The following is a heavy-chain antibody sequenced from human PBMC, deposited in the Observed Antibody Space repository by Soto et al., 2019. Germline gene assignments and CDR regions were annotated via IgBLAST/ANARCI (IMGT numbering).Heavy chain of an antibody. V-gene: IGHV1-69*06. D-gene: IGHD5-12*01. CDR2: IIPIFGTA. CDR3: AREGDGYNLDYYYYYGMDV. Sequence: AASEHLSSKSSGGTFSSYTISWVGQAPGPGLDWMGGIIPIFGTANYAQKFQGRVTITADKSTSTAYMELSSLRSEDTAVYYCAREGDGYNLDYYYYYGMDVWGQGTTVTVSS. CDR1: GGTFSSYT. J-gene: IGHJ6*02.